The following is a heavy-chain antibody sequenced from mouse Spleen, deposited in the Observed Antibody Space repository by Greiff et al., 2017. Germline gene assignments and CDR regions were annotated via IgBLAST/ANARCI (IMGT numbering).Heavy chain of an antibody. CDR2: IHPSDSYT. CDR1: GYTFTSYR. V-gene: IGHV1-74*01. D-gene: IGHD4-1*02. CDR3: ARPPTGPASYYAMDY. J-gene: IGHJ4*01. Sequence: QVQLQQSGAELVKPGASVKVSCKASGYTFTSYRMHWVKQRPGQGLEWIGRIHPSDSYTNYNQKFKGKATLTVDTSSSTAYMQLSSLTSEDSAVYYCARPPTGPASYYAMDYWGQGTSVTVSS.